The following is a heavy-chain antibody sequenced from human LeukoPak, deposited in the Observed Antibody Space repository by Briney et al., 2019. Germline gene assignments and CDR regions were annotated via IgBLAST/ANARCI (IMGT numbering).Heavy chain of an antibody. Sequence: SETLSLTCTVSGGSISSYYWSWIRQPAGKGLEWIGRIDISGSPNYNPSLKSRVTISVDTSKNQFSLKLSSVTAADTAVYYCARVYYSSSYDYWYFDLWGRGTLVTVSS. CDR2: IDISGSP. D-gene: IGHD6-13*01. CDR3: ARVYYSSSYDYWYFDL. CDR1: GGSISSYY. J-gene: IGHJ2*01. V-gene: IGHV4-4*07.